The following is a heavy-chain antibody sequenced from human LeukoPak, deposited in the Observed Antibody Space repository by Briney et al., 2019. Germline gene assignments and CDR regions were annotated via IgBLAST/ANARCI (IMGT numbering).Heavy chain of an antibody. CDR2: IYPGDSDT. D-gene: IGHD2-8*02. Sequence: GESLKISCKGSGYNLTNYWIVWVRQMPGKGLEWMGIIYPGDSDTRYSPSFQGQVTISVDKSISIAYLQWSSLQASDTANYYCGRKKNSRWWGKGMDVGGQGPRVTV. V-gene: IGHV5-51*01. J-gene: IGHJ6*02. CDR3: GRKKNSRWWGKGMDV. CDR1: GYNLTNYW.